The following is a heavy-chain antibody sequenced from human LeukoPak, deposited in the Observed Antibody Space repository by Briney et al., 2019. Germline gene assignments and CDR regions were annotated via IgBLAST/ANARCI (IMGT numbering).Heavy chain of an antibody. J-gene: IGHJ6*03. Sequence: GGSLRLSCAASGFTVSSNYMSWVRQAPGKGLEWVSVIYSGGSTYYADSVKGRFTISRDNSKNTLYLQMNSLRAEDTAVYYCARPAAGTPYYYYYMDVWGKGTTVTVSS. CDR2: IYSGGST. D-gene: IGHD6-13*01. CDR1: GFTVSSNY. CDR3: ARPAAGTPYYYYYMDV. V-gene: IGHV3-53*01.